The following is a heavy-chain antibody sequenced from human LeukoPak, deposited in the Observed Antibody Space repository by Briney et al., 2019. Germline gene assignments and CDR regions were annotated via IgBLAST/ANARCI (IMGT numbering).Heavy chain of an antibody. CDR2: ISSSSSYI. CDR1: GFAFSSYS. CDR3: AREWGTKYSGYDLGIDY. V-gene: IGHV3-21*01. J-gene: IGHJ4*02. D-gene: IGHD5-12*01. Sequence: PGGSLRLSCAASGFAFSSYSMNWVRQAPGKGLEWVSSISSSSSYIYYADSVKGRFTISRDNAKNSLYLQMNSLRAEDTAVYYCAREWGTKYSGYDLGIDYWGQGTLVTVSS.